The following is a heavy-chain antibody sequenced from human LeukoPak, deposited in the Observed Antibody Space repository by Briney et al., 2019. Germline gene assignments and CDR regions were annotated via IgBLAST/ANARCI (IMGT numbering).Heavy chain of an antibody. CDR1: GFTFSSYW. CDR2: IRHDGSEK. V-gene: IGHV3-7*01. CDR3: ARGGSRQYNF. J-gene: IGHJ4*02. Sequence: GGSLRLSCAASGFTFSSYWMSWVRQAPGKGLEWVANIRHDGSEKYYVDSVKGRFTISRDNAKDSLYLQMNSLRVEDTAVYYCARGGSRQYNFWGQGTLGTVSS. D-gene: IGHD5-18*01.